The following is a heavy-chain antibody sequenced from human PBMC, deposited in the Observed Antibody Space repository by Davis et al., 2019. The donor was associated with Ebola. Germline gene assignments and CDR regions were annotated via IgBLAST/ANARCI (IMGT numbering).Heavy chain of an antibody. Sequence: GGSLRLSCVASGFSFSTYAMSWVRQAPGKGLEWISGTTNSGGRKDYADSVRGRFTISSDNSKNTLYLQMNSLRAEDTAKYSCARGIRCGGDCYAFFDFWGLGTLVTVSS. J-gene: IGHJ4*02. V-gene: IGHV3-23*01. CDR3: ARGIRCGGDCYAFFDF. CDR1: GFSFSTYA. D-gene: IGHD2-21*02. CDR2: TTNSGGRK.